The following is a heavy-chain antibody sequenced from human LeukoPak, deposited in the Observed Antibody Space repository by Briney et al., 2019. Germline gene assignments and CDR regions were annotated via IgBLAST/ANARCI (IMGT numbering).Heavy chain of an antibody. D-gene: IGHD2-2*01. CDR3: ARDGSRVVPAAIVDY. CDR1: GSTFSSHT. CDR2: ISSSSNTI. J-gene: IGHJ4*02. Sequence: GGSLRLSCAASGSTFSSHTMNWVRQAPGKGLEWVSYISSSSNTIYYADSVKGRFTISRDNARNSLYLQMNSLRAEDTAVYYCARDGSRVVPAAIVDYWGQGTLVTVSS. V-gene: IGHV3-48*01.